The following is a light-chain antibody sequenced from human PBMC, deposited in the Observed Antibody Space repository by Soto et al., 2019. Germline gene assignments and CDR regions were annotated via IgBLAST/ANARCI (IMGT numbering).Light chain of an antibody. V-gene: IGKV3-20*01. CDR1: QSVTKNY. J-gene: IGKJ3*01. CDR2: GAS. Sequence: EIVWTQSPGTLSLSPGEIATLSCRASQSVTKNYLAWYQQKPDQAPRLLIYGASSRATGIPDRFSGSGSGTAFTLPISRLEPEDFAVYNSQQDGISPFTFGPGTKVDLK. CDR3: QQDGISPFT.